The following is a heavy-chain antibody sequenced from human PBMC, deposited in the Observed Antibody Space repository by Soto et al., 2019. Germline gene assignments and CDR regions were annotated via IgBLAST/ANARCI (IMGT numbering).Heavy chain of an antibody. J-gene: IGHJ4*02. V-gene: IGHV4-39*01. Sequence: SETLSLTCTVSGGSISSSSYYWGWTRQPPGKGLEWIGSIYYSGSTYYNPSLKSRVTISVDTSKNQFSLKLNSVTAADTAVYYCARYTIFGVVIIDYWGQGTLVTVS. CDR3: ARYTIFGVVIIDY. D-gene: IGHD3-3*01. CDR1: GGSISSSSYY. CDR2: IYYSGST.